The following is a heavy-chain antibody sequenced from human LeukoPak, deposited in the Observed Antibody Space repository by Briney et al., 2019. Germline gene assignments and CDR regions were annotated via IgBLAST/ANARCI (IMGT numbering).Heavy chain of an antibody. V-gene: IGHV4-34*01. Sequence: SETLSLTCAVYGGSFSGYYWSWVRQPPGKGLEWIGYIYHSGSTYYNPSLKSRVTISVDRSKNQFSLKLSSVTAADTAVYYCARERTIFGVVITLDAFDIWGQGTMVTVSS. CDR3: ARERTIFGVVITLDAFDI. CDR2: IYHSGST. D-gene: IGHD3-3*01. CDR1: GGSFSGYY. J-gene: IGHJ3*02.